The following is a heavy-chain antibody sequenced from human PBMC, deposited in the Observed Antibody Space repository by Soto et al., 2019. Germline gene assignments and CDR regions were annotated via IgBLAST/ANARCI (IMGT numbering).Heavy chain of an antibody. D-gene: IGHD2-8*01. J-gene: IGHJ4*02. Sequence: GGSLRLSCAASGFTFSSYSMNWVRQAPGKGLEWVSYISSSRSTIYYADSVKGRFTISRDNAKNSLYLQMNSLRAEDTAVYYCARGSLYAVLGRYFDYWGQGTLVTVSS. CDR1: GFTFSSYS. V-gene: IGHV3-48*01. CDR3: ARGSLYAVLGRYFDY. CDR2: ISSSRSTI.